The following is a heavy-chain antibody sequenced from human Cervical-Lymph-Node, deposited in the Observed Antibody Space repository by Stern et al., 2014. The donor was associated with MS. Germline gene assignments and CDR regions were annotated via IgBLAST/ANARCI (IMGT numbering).Heavy chain of an antibody. V-gene: IGHV1-2*02. J-gene: IGHJ3*02. CDR3: AMGISPRTVGPGDAFDI. CDR1: GYTFIDYY. Sequence: VQLVQSGAEVKKPGASVKVSCKASGYTFIDYYMHWVRQAPGQGLEWMGWINPESGDTKNAQKLQGRVTMTRDTSTSTAYMEMTRLTSDDTAVYYCAMGISPRTVGPGDAFDIWGQGTVVTVSS. D-gene: IGHD6-13*01. CDR2: INPESGDT.